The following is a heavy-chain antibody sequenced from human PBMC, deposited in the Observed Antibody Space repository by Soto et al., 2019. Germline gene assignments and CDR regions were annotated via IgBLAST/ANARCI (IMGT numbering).Heavy chain of an antibody. CDR2: ISYDGSNK. J-gene: IGHJ4*02. Sequence: GGSLRLSCAASGFTFSSYAMHWVRQAPGKGLEWVAVISYDGSNKYYADSVKGRFTISRDNSKNTLYLQMNSLRAEDTAVYYCARGGGEQQPIIQFSQWGQGTLVTVSS. D-gene: IGHD6-13*01. V-gene: IGHV3-30-3*01. CDR1: GFTFSSYA. CDR3: ARGGGEQQPIIQFSQ.